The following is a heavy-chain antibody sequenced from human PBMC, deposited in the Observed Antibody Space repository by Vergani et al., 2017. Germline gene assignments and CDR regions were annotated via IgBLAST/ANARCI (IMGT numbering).Heavy chain of an antibody. D-gene: IGHD2-15*01. Sequence: EVQLLESGGGLVQPGGSLRLSCGASGFTFSSYAMTWVRQAPGKGLEWVSAISGSGGKTFYTDYVKGRFTISRDNTKDTLYLQMNSLKVEDTAIYYCAKARDPNCKGGNCYSYYYGLDLWGQGTTVTVSS. CDR1: GFTFSSYA. V-gene: IGHV3-23*01. CDR3: AKARDPNCKGGNCYSYYYGLDL. J-gene: IGHJ6*02. CDR2: ISGSGGKT.